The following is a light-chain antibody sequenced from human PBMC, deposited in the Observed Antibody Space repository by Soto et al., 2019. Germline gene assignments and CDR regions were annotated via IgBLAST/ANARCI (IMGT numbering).Light chain of an antibody. CDR1: QSVLFTANSKNY. J-gene: IGKJ1*01. CDR3: QQQYIIPHA. Sequence: DIVLTQSPDSLAVSLGERATINCKSSQSVLFTANSKNYLAWYQQKPGQPPKLLIHWASTRESGVPDRFSGSGSETDFTLTISSLQSEDVAVYYCQQQYIIPHAFGQGTRVEIK. CDR2: WAS. V-gene: IGKV4-1*01.